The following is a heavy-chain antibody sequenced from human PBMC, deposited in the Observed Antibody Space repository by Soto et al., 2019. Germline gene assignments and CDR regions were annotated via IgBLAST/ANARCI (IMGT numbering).Heavy chain of an antibody. J-gene: IGHJ4*02. CDR1: GFTFSSYG. Sequence: QVQLVESGGGVVQPGRSLRLSCVASGFTFSSYGMHWVCQAPGKGLEWVAIISYDGSNTYYADSVKGRFTISRDNSKNTLYLQMNSLRAADTSVYYCAKEGGLSGSYYISSSYYFDYWGQGTLVTVSS. D-gene: IGHD1-26*01. CDR3: AKEGGLSGSYYISSSYYFDY. CDR2: ISYDGSNT. V-gene: IGHV3-30*18.